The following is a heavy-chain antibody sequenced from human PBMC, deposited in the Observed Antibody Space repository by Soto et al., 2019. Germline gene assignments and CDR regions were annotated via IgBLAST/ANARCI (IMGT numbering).Heavy chain of an antibody. CDR3: ARIQLDTIMALDY. D-gene: IGHD1-1*01. Sequence: QVQLVESRGGVVQPGRSLRLSCAASGFTFNTYGFHWVRQAPGKGLEWVAVIWSDGNNKYYADSVKGRFTISRDSSKNTLYLQMNSLRVEDTAVYYCARIQLDTIMALDYWCQGTLVTVSS. V-gene: IGHV3-33*01. CDR1: GFTFNTYG. CDR2: IWSDGNNK. J-gene: IGHJ4*02.